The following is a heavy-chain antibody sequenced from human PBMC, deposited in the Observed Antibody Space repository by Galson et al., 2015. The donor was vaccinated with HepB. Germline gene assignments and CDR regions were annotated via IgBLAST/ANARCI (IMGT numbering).Heavy chain of an antibody. Sequence: SLRLSCAASGFTFSSYSMNWVRQAPGKGLEWVSYISSSSSTIYYADSVKGRFTISRDNAKNSLYPQMNSLRDEDTAVYYCARDALADSSSWYLVWFDPWGQGTLVTVSS. CDR1: GFTFSSYS. D-gene: IGHD6-13*01. CDR3: ARDALADSSSWYLVWFDP. J-gene: IGHJ5*02. CDR2: ISSSSSTI. V-gene: IGHV3-48*02.